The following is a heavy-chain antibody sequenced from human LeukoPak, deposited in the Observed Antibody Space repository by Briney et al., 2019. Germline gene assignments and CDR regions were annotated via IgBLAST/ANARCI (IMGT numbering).Heavy chain of an antibody. V-gene: IGHV1-69*04. CDR2: IIPILGIA. CDR3: ARDLRGGYNSPYYYGMDV. D-gene: IGHD5-24*01. CDR1: GGTFSSYA. Sequence: ASVKVSCKASGGTFSSYAISWVRQAPGQGLEWMGRIIPILGIANYAQKFQGRVTITADKSTSTAYMELSSLRSEDTAVYYCARDLRGGYNSPYYYGMDVWGQGTTVTVSS. J-gene: IGHJ6*02.